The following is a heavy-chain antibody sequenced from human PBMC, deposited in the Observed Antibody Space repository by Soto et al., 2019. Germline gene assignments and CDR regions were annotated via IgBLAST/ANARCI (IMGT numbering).Heavy chain of an antibody. CDR3: AKNNPGSQGYCSSTSCYTGDNWFDP. CDR1: GFTFSSCG. V-gene: IGHV3-30*18. D-gene: IGHD2-2*02. Sequence: PGGSLRLSCAASGFTFSSCGMHWVRQAPGKGLEWVAVISYDGSNKYYADSVKGRFTISRDNSKNTLYLQMNSLRAEDTAVYYCAKNNPGSQGYCSSTSCYTGDNWFDPWGKGTLVTVSS. CDR2: ISYDGSNK. J-gene: IGHJ5*02.